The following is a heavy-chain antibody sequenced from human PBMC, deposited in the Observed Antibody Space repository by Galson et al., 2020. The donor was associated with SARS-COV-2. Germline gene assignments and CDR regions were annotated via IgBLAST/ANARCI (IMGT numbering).Heavy chain of an antibody. Sequence: ESGPTLVKPTQTLTLTCTFSGFSLSAHAMCVSWIRQPPGKALEWLARIDWDGDKHYRRSLKTRLTISKDTSKNQVVLTMTNTDPVDTATYYCARVYYYGSGNYAIDVWGQGTKVTVSS. CDR3: ARVYYYGSGNYAIDV. V-gene: IGHV2-70*11. CDR1: GFSLSAHAMC. CDR2: IDWDGDK. D-gene: IGHD3-10*01. J-gene: IGHJ3*01.